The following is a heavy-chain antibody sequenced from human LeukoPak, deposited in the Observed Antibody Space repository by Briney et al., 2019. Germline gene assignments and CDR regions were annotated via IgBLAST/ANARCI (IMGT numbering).Heavy chain of an antibody. Sequence: LGASVTVSCKASGYTFTGYYMHWVRQAPGQGLEWMGWINPNSGGTNYAQKFQGRVTMTRDTSISTAYMELSRLRSDDTAVYYCARDNSSSWYLDYWGQGTLVTVSS. J-gene: IGHJ4*02. D-gene: IGHD6-13*01. V-gene: IGHV1-2*02. CDR1: GYTFTGYY. CDR2: INPNSGGT. CDR3: ARDNSSSWYLDY.